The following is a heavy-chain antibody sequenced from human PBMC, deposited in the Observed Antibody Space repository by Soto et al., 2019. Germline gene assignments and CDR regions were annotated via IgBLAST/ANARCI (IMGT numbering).Heavy chain of an antibody. V-gene: IGHV5-51*01. J-gene: IGHJ4*02. D-gene: IGHD1-26*01. CDR2: IYPGDSDT. CDR1: GYIFSTYW. CDR3: ARYGTTGSRGCDY. Sequence: EVQLVQSGAEVKKPGESLKISCKSSGYIFSTYWIAWVRQMPGKGLEWMGIIYPGDSDTRYSPSFEGQVTTSADKSISTAYPQWSSLKASDTAMYYCARYGTTGSRGCDYWGQGTLVTVSS.